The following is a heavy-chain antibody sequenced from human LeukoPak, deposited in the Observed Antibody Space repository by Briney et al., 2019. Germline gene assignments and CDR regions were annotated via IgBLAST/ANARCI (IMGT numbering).Heavy chain of an antibody. CDR2: ISGSGGST. J-gene: IGHJ4*02. CDR3: AQDGRRGVVVVAATPFY. Sequence: GGSLRLSCAASGFTFSSYAMSCVRPAPGKGLEWVSSISGSGGSTYYADSVKGRFTISRDNSKNTLYLQMNSLIAEDTAVYYCAQDGRRGVVVVAATPFYWGQGTLVTVSS. V-gene: IGHV3-23*01. CDR1: GFTFSSYA. D-gene: IGHD2-15*01.